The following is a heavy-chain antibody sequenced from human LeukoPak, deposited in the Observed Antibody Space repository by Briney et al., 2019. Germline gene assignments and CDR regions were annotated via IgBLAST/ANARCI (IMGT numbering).Heavy chain of an antibody. CDR1: GFTFSSYA. J-gene: IGHJ6*03. V-gene: IGHV3-23*01. CDR3: AKASHYYYMDV. Sequence: GGSLRLSCAASGFTFSSYAMSWVGQAPGKGLEWVSAISGSGGSTYYAGSVKGRFTISRANSKNTLYLQMNSLRAEDTAVYYCAKASHYYYMDVWGKGTTVTVSS. CDR2: ISGSGGST.